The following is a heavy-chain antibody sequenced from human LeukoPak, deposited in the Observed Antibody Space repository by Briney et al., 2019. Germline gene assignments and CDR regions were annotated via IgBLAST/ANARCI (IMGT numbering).Heavy chain of an antibody. CDR3: ARDIAYDSSGYYSPHFDY. CDR2: IYSGGST. D-gene: IGHD3-22*01. V-gene: IGHV3-53*01. J-gene: IGHJ4*02. Sequence: GSLRLSCAASGFTVSSNYMSWVRQAPGKGLEWVSVIYSGGSTYYADSVKGRFTISRDNSKNTLYLQMNSLRAEDTAVYYCARDIAYDSSGYYSPHFDYWGQGTLVTVSS. CDR1: GFTVSSNY.